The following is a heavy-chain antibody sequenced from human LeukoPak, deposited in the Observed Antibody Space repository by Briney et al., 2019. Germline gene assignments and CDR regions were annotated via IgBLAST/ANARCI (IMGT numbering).Heavy chain of an antibody. CDR2: FYSSTRT. J-gene: IGHJ6*04. CDR1: GDSLTSGSRY. D-gene: IGHD4-17*01. CDR3: ARCMSELDYGDYAYYYHMDV. Sequence: PSETLSLTCTISGDSLTSGSRYWSWIRQPAGKGLEWIGHFYSSTRTTYNPSLESRVTISGDTAKNQFSLKLDSVTAADTAVYFCARCMSELDYGDYAYYYHMDVWGKGTTVTVSS. V-gene: IGHV4-61*09.